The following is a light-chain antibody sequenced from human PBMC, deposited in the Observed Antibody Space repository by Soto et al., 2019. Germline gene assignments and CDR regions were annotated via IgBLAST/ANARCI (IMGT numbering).Light chain of an antibody. CDR2: GAS. CDR3: LQYDNWPPWT. Sequence: EIVMTQSPATLSVSPVERATLSCRAGQSVSTNLAWYQQKPGQAPRLLIYGASTRATGIPARFSGSGSGTKFTLTISSLQSEDFAIYYCLQYDNWPPWTFGQGTKVDIK. J-gene: IGKJ1*01. CDR1: QSVSTN. V-gene: IGKV3-15*01.